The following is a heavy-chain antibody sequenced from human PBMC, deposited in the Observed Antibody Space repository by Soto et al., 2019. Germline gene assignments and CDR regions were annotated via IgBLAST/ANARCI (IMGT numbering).Heavy chain of an antibody. V-gene: IGHV1-69*01. CDR1: GGTFSSYA. D-gene: IGHD3-16*02. Sequence: QVQLVQSGAEVKKPGSSVKVSCKASGGTFSSYAISWVRQAPGQGLEWMGGIIPIFGTANYAQKFQGRVQITEDESTSTAYMELGSMRSEDTAVYYCAREGYYDYVWWSYRSDYYGMDVWGQGTTVTVSS. J-gene: IGHJ6*02. CDR2: IIPIFGTA. CDR3: AREGYYDYVWWSYRSDYYGMDV.